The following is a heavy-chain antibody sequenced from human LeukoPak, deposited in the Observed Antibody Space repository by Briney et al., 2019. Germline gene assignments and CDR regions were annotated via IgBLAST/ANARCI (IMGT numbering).Heavy chain of an antibody. Sequence: GGSLRLSCAASGFTFSDYYMSWIRRAPGKGLEWVSYISSSGSTIYYADSVKGRFTISRDNAKNSLYLQMNSLRAEDTAVYYCAREYSYGYFDYWGQGTLVTVSS. J-gene: IGHJ4*02. CDR1: GFTFSDYY. CDR2: ISSSGSTI. V-gene: IGHV3-11*01. CDR3: AREYSYGYFDY. D-gene: IGHD5-18*01.